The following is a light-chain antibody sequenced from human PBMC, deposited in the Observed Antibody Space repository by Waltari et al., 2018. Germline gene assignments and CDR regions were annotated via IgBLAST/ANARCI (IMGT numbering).Light chain of an antibody. Sequence: DIQMTQSPSTLSASVGDRLTIPCRASQSISSWLAWYQQKPGKAPKLLIYKASSLESGVPSRFSGSGSGTEFTLTISSLQPDDFATYYCQQYNSYPVTFGQGTKVEIK. J-gene: IGKJ1*01. V-gene: IGKV1-5*03. CDR3: QQYNSYPVT. CDR1: QSISSW. CDR2: KAS.